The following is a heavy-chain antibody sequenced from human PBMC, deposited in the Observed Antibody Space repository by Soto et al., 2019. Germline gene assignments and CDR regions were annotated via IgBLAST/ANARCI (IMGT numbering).Heavy chain of an antibody. CDR2: ISGSGDST. CDR3: ATRATGTYFDY. D-gene: IGHD1-1*01. V-gene: IGHV3-23*01. Sequence: EVQLLESGGGLVQPGGSLRLSCAASGFTFSSYAMSWVRQAPGKGLEWVSVISGSGDSTYYADSVKGRFTISRDNSKNALYLQMNSLRAEDTAVYYCATRATGTYFDYWGQGTLVTVSS. J-gene: IGHJ4*02. CDR1: GFTFSSYA.